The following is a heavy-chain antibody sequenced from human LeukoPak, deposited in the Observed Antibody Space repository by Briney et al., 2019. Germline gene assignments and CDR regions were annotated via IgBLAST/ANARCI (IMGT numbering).Heavy chain of an antibody. V-gene: IGHV4-59*01. Sequence: SETLSLTCTVSGDSISSYYWSWIRQPPGKGLEWIGYIYYSGSTNYNPSLKSRVTISVDTSQNQFSLKLTSVTPADTAVYYCAREDGGDGYNYVAYWGQGTLVTVSS. J-gene: IGHJ4*02. D-gene: IGHD5-24*01. CDR1: GDSISSYY. CDR2: IYYSGST. CDR3: AREDGGDGYNYVAY.